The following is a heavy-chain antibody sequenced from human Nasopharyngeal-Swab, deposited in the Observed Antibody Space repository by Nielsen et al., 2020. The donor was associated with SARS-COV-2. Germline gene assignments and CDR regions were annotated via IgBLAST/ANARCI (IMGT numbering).Heavy chain of an antibody. V-gene: IGHV3-33*01. J-gene: IGHJ1*01. CDR2: IWYDGSNK. CDR1: GFTFSSYG. D-gene: IGHD1-1*01. CDR3: ARDGLLENEYFQH. Sequence: GGSLRLSCAASGFTFSSYGMHWVRQAPGKGLEWVAVIWYDGSNKYYADSVKGRFTISRDNAKNSLYLQMNSLRAEDTAVYYCARDGLLENEYFQHWGQGTLVTVSS.